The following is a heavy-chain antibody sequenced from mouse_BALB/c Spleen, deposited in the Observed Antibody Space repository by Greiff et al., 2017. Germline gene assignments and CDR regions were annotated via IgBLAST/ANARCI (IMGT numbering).Heavy chain of an antibody. D-gene: IGHD2-12*01. CDR3: ARQPYDYYAMDY. V-gene: IGHV5-12-1*01. J-gene: IGHJ4*01. Sequence: EVKLMESGGDLVKPGGSLKLSCAASGFAFSSYDMSWVRQTPEKRLEWVAYISSGGGSTYYPDTVKGRFTISRDNAKNTLYLQMSSLKSEDTAMYYCARQPYDYYAMDYWGQGTSVTVSS. CDR1: GFAFSSYD. CDR2: ISSGGGST.